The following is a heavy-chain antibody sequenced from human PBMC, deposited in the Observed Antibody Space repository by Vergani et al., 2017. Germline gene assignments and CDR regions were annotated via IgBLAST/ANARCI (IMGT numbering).Heavy chain of an antibody. D-gene: IGHD5-18*01. CDR3: ARAEQYSYGLGLDY. CDR2: IYYSGST. V-gene: IGHV4-61*01. J-gene: IGHJ4*02. CDR1: GGSVSSGSYY. Sequence: QVQLQESGPGLVKPSEILSLTCTVSGGSVSSGSYYRSWIRHPPGKGLEWIGYIYYSGSTNHNPSRKSRVTISVDTSKNQFSLKLSSVTAADAAVYYWARAEQYSYGLGLDYWGQGTLVTVSS.